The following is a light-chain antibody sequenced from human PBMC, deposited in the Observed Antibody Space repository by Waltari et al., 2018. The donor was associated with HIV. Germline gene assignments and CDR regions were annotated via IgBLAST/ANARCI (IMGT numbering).Light chain of an antibody. V-gene: IGLV2-23*02. CDR1: SSNVGSDDL. CDR2: EFT. Sequence: QSALTQPASVSGSPGQSITIPCTGTSSNVGSDDLASWYQQHPGEAPKLIIYEFTKRPSGCSNRFSGSKSGNTASLTISGLQAEDEADYYCCSCPRSGIRYVFGTGTKVTVL. J-gene: IGLJ1*01. CDR3: CSCPRSGIRYV.